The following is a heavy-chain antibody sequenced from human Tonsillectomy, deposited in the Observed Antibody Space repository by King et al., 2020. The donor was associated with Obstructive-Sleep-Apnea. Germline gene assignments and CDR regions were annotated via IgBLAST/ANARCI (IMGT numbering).Heavy chain of an antibody. CDR3: ARDPRTDDEYVWGSYYYYGMDV. D-gene: IGHD3-16*01. V-gene: IGHV3-30-3*01. Sequence: VQLVESGGGVVQPGRSLRLSCAASGFTFSSYAMHWVRQAPGKGLEWVAVISYDGSNKYYADSVKGRFTISRDNSNNTLYLQMNSLRGEDTAVYYCARDPRTDDEYVWGSYYYYGMDVWGQGTTVTVSS. J-gene: IGHJ6*02. CDR2: ISYDGSNK. CDR1: GFTFSSYA.